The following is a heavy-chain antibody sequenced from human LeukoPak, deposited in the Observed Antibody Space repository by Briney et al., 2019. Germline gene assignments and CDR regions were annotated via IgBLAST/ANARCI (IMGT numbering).Heavy chain of an antibody. V-gene: IGHV1-69*01. Sequence: SVKVSCKASGGTFSSYAISWVRQAPGQGLEWMGGIIPIFGTANYAQKFQGRVTITADESTSTAYMELSSLRSEDTAVYYCASEGEGNYYYYYYMDVWGEGTTGTVSS. CDR3: ASEGEGNYYYYYYMDV. CDR2: IIPIFGTA. D-gene: IGHD3-10*01. J-gene: IGHJ6*03. CDR1: GGTFSSYA.